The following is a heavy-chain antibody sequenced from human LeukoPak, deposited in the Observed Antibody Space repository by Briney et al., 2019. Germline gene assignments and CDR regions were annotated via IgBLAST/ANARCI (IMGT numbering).Heavy chain of an antibody. D-gene: IGHD6-13*01. CDR1: GGSFSGYY. CDR2: INHSGST. J-gene: IGHJ4*02. Sequence: SETLSLTCAVYGGSFSGYYWSWIRQPPGKGLEWIGEINHSGSTNYNPSLKSRVTISVDTSKNQFSLKLSSVTAADTAVYYCASFGRSSSWYSYYWGQGTLVTVSS. V-gene: IGHV4-34*01. CDR3: ASFGRSSSWYSYY.